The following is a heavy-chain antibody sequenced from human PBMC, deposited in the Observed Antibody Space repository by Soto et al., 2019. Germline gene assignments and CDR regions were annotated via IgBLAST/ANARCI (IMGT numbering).Heavy chain of an antibody. CDR2: ISGSGGST. V-gene: IGHV3-23*01. J-gene: IGHJ3*02. CDR1: GFTFSSYA. Sequence: EVQLLESGGGLVQPGGSLRLSCAASGFTFSSYAMSWVRQAPGKGLEWVSAISGSGGSTYYAYSVKGRFTFSRDNSKNTLYLQMNSLRAEDTAVDYCAAPPKWLRSTIDAFDIWGQGTMVTVSS. D-gene: IGHD5-12*01. CDR3: AAPPKWLRSTIDAFDI.